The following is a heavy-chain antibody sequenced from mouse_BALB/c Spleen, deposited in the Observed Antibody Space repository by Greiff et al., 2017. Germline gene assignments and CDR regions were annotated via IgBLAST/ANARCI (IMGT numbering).Heavy chain of an antibody. CDR1: GFTFSDYY. V-gene: IGHV5-4*02. CDR2: ISDGGSYT. J-gene: IGHJ3*01. CDR3: ARGEKYGNTWFAD. D-gene: IGHD2-10*02. Sequence: EVHLVESGGGLVKPGGSLKLSCAASGFTFSDYYMYWVRQTPEKRLEWVATISDGGSYTYYPDSVKGRFTISRDNAKNNLYLQMSSLRSEDTAMYYCARGEKYGNTWFADWGQGTLVTVSA.